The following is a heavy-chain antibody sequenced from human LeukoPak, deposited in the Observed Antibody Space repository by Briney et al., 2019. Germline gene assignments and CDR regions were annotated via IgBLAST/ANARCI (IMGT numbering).Heavy chain of an antibody. Sequence: PGGSLRLSCAAFGFTFSSYGMHWVRQAPGKGLEWVAFIRYDGSNKYYADSVKGRFTISRDNSKNTLYLQMNSLRAEDTALYYCAKDYDDKFDYWGQGTLVTVSS. CDR3: AKDYDDKFDY. J-gene: IGHJ4*02. V-gene: IGHV3-30*02. D-gene: IGHD3-9*01. CDR2: IRYDGSNK. CDR1: GFTFSSYG.